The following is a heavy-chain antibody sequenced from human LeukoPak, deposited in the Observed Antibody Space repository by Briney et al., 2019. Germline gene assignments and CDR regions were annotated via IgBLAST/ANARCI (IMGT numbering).Heavy chain of an antibody. CDR3: ASAYCSGGSCSEFGY. CDR1: GDSVSSNSAA. CDR2: TYYRSKWYN. V-gene: IGHV6-1*01. Sequence: SQTLSLTCAISGDSVSSNSAAWNWLRQSPSRGLEWLGRTYYRSKWYNDYAVSAKSRITINPDTSKNQFSLQLNSVTPEDTAVYYCASAYCSGGSCSEFGYWGQGTLVSVSS. D-gene: IGHD2-15*01. J-gene: IGHJ4*02.